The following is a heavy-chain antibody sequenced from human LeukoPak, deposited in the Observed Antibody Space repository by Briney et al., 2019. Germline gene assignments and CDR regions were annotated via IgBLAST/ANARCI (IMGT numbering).Heavy chain of an antibody. CDR2: IYYSGST. D-gene: IGHD6-19*01. Sequence: PSETLSLTCTVSGGSISSGDYYWSWIRQPPGKGLEWIGYIYYSGSTYYNPSLKSRVTISVDTSKNQFSLKLSSVTAADTAVYYCARGARQWLDDEFDYWGQGTMVTVSS. J-gene: IGHJ3*01. V-gene: IGHV4-30-4*01. CDR3: ARGARQWLDDEFDY. CDR1: GGSISSGDYY.